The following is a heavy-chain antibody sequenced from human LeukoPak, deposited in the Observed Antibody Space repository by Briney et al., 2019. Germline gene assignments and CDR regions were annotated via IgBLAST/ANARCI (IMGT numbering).Heavy chain of an antibody. J-gene: IGHJ3*02. CDR1: GGSMSSYY. Sequence: SETLSLTCTVSGGSMSSYYWSWSRQPPGKGLEWIGYIYYSGGTSYNPSLESRVTISVDTSKNQFSLKLSSVTAADTAVYYCARETTYSYALKAFDIWGQGTMVTVSS. D-gene: IGHD5-18*01. CDR2: IYYSGGT. V-gene: IGHV4-59*01. CDR3: ARETTYSYALKAFDI.